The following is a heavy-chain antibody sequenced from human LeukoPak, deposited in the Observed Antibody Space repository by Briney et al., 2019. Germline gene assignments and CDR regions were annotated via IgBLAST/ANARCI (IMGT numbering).Heavy chain of an antibody. CDR2: ISYDGSNI. V-gene: IGHV3-30-3*01. D-gene: IGHD5-18*01. J-gene: IGHJ4*02. Sequence: GGSLRLSCAASGFTFTTYAMHWVRQAPGKGLEWVALISYDGSNIHYADSVKGRFTISRDNSKNTLYLQMNVLRAEDTAVYYCAKGGYSYGKIDYWGQGTPVTVSS. CDR1: GFTFTTYA. CDR3: AKGGYSYGKIDY.